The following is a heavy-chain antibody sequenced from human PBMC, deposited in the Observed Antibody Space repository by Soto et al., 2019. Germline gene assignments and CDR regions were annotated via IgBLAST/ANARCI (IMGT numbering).Heavy chain of an antibody. V-gene: IGHV3-15*01. J-gene: IGHJ5*02. CDR3: SPPQDFDP. CDR2: IKSKTDGGTT. CDR1: GFTFSNAW. Sequence: GGSLRLSCAASGFTFSNAWMSWVRQAPGKGLEWVDRIKSKTDGGTTDYAAPVKGRFTISRDDSKNTLYLQMNSLKTEDTAVYYCSPPQDFDPWGQGTLVTVSS.